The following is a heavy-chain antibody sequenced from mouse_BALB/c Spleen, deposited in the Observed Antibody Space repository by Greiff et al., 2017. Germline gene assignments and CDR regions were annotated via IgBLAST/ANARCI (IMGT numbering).Heavy chain of an antibody. D-gene: IGHD1-1*02. V-gene: IGHV5-17*02. Sequence: EVQGVESGGGLVQPGGSRKLSCAASGFTFSSFGMHWVRQAPEKGLEWVAYISSGSSTIYYADTVKGRFTISRDNPKNTLFLQMTSLRSEDTAMYYCARQGKYALWWGQGTTLTVSS. CDR1: GFTFSSFG. CDR3: ARQGKYALW. CDR2: ISSGSSTI. J-gene: IGHJ2*01.